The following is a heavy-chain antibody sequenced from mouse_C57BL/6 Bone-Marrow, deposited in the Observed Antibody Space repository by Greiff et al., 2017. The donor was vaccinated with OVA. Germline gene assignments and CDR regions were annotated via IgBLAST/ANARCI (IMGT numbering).Heavy chain of an antibody. V-gene: IGHV1-69*01. CDR3: AREGWLRLFDY. D-gene: IGHD2-2*01. J-gene: IGHJ2*01. Sequence: QVQLQQPGAELVMPGASVKLSCKASGYTFTSYWMHWVKQRPGQGLEWIGEIDPYDSFTNYNQKFKGKATLTVDKSSSTSYMQLSSLTSVDSAVYYGAREGWLRLFDYWGQGTTLTVSP. CDR2: IDPYDSFT. CDR1: GYTFTSYW.